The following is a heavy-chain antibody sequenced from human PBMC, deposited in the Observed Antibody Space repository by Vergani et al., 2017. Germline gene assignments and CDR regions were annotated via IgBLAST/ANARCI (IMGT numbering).Heavy chain of an antibody. CDR1: GFTFSSYS. Sequence: EVQLLESGGGLVQPGGSLRLSCAASGFTFSSYSMNWVRQAPGKGLEWVANIKQDGSEKYYVDSVKGRFTISRDNAKNSLYLQMNSLRAEDTAVYYCARDGYCSSTSCAYYYYYYMDVWGKGTTVTVSS. D-gene: IGHD2-2*03. CDR3: ARDGYCSSTSCAYYYYYYMDV. J-gene: IGHJ6*03. V-gene: IGHV3-7*01. CDR2: IKQDGSEK.